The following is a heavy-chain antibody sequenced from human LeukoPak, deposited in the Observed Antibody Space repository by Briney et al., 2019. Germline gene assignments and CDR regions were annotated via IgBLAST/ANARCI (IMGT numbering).Heavy chain of an antibody. J-gene: IGHJ4*02. V-gene: IGHV3-74*01. CDR3: ARGRAYASGSDFDY. D-gene: IGHD3-10*01. Sequence: GGSLRLSCAASGFTLSSYWMHCVRQAPGEGVVCVSRIGLAGISTSYADSVKGRFTISRAHAKNSLYLYMNSLRADDTAVYYCARGRAYASGSDFDYWGQGTLVTVSS. CDR1: GFTLSSYW. CDR2: IGLAGIST.